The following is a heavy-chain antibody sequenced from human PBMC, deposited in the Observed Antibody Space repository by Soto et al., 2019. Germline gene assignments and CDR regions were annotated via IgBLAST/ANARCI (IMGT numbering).Heavy chain of an antibody. V-gene: IGHV3-30*18. CDR2: ISYDGSNK. Sequence: QVQLVESGGGVVQPGRSLTLSCAASGLTFSDNGMHWVRQAPGKGLEWVSVISYDGSNKYYGDSVKGRFTISRDNSKNTMYLQMHSLRADDTAVYYCAKGDGAGHYYGMDVWGQGTTVTVSS. CDR3: AKGDGAGHYYGMDV. D-gene: IGHD6-19*01. J-gene: IGHJ6*02. CDR1: GLTFSDNG.